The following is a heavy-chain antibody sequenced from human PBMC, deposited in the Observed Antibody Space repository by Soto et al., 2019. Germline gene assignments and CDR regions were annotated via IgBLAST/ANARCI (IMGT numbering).Heavy chain of an antibody. J-gene: IGHJ4*02. CDR2: IYYSGGT. V-gene: IGHV4-30-4*01. CDR1: GGSISSGDYY. CDR3: ARVRVITQSDY. D-gene: IGHD3-22*01. Sequence: QVQLQESGPGLVKPSQTLSLTCTVSGGSISSGDYYWSWIRQPPGKGLEWIGYIYYSGGTYSHPSLKSRVTISVDKSKNQFSLKRSSVTAADTAVYYCARVRVITQSDYWGQGPLVTVSS.